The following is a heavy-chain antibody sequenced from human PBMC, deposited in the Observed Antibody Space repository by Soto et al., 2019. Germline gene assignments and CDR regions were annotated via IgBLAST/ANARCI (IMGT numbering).Heavy chain of an antibody. CDR2: ISAYNGNT. J-gene: IGHJ3*02. CDR3: ARDETYYDFWSGTSDAFDI. D-gene: IGHD3-3*01. CDR1: GYTFTSYG. Sequence: QVQLVQSGAEVKKPGASVKVSCKASGYTFTSYGISWVRQAPGQGLEWLGWISAYNGNTNYAQQLQGRVTMTTDTSTTTAYMELRSLRSDDTAVYYCARDETYYDFWSGTSDAFDIWGQGTMVTVSS. V-gene: IGHV1-18*01.